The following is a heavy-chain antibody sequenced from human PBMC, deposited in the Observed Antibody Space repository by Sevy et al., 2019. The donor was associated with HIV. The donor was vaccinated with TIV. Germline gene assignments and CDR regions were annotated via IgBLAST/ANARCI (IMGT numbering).Heavy chain of an antibody. V-gene: IGHV3-21*01. CDR3: VREAANVRYFDY. D-gene: IGHD3-10*02. CDR2: ISGSGSYI. Sequence: GGSLRLSCAASGFAFSTYSMNWVRQAPGKGLEWVSSISGSGSYIYYADSVQGRVAISRDNAKSSLYLQMISLRAEDTAVYYCVREAANVRYFDYWGQGTLVTVSS. CDR1: GFAFSTYS. J-gene: IGHJ4*02.